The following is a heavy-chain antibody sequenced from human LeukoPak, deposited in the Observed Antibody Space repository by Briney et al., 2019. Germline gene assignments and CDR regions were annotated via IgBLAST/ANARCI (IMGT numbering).Heavy chain of an antibody. Sequence: PGGSLRLSCAASGFTFSTYAMTWVRQAPGKGLEWVSAIGGSGGRTYYADSVQGRFSISRDSSKNTLFLQMNSLRAEDTAVYFCAKDKSGNYPYYFDYWGQGTLVTVSS. CDR1: GFTFSTYA. CDR2: IGGSGGRT. J-gene: IGHJ4*02. V-gene: IGHV3-23*01. D-gene: IGHD1-26*01. CDR3: AKDKSGNYPYYFDY.